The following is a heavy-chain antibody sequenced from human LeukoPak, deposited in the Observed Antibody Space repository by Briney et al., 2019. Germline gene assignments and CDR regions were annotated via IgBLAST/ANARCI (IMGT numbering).Heavy chain of an antibody. J-gene: IGHJ4*02. CDR1: GFTFSSYS. D-gene: IGHD3-10*01. Sequence: AGSLRLSCAASGFTFSSYSMKWVRQATGKGLEWVSSISSSSSYIYYADSVKGRFTISRDNAKNSLYLQMNSLRAEDTAVYYCASSRGDITNYFDYWGQGTLVTVSS. V-gene: IGHV3-21*01. CDR2: ISSSSSYI. CDR3: ASSRGDITNYFDY.